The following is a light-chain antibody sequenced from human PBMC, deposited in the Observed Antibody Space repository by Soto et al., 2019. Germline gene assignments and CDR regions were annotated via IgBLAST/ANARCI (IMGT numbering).Light chain of an antibody. Sequence: DIQMTQSPSTLSASVGDRVTITCRASQSISSWLAWYQQKPGKAPKLLIYDASSLESGVPSRFSGSGSGTEFTLTIISLEPDDFATYYCQQYNSYSPVTFGGGTKVEIK. CDR1: QSISSW. V-gene: IGKV1-5*01. CDR3: QQYNSYSPVT. CDR2: DAS. J-gene: IGKJ4*01.